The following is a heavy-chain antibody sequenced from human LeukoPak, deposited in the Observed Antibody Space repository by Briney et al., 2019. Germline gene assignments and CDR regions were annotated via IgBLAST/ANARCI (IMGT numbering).Heavy chain of an antibody. Sequence: ASVKVSCKASGYTFTSYDINWVRQATGQGLEWMGWMNPNSGNTGYAQKFQGRVTMTRNTSISTAYMELSSLRSEDTAVYYCAREVSAGWFGESYYYGMDVWGQGTTVTVSS. J-gene: IGHJ6*02. D-gene: IGHD3-10*01. V-gene: IGHV1-8*01. CDR1: GYTFTSYD. CDR3: AREVSAGWFGESYYYGMDV. CDR2: MNPNSGNT.